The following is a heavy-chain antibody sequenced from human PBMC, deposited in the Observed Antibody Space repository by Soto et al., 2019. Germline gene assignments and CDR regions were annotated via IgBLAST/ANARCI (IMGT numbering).Heavy chain of an antibody. CDR2: INPSGGST. D-gene: IGHD5-12*01. Sequence: ASVEVSCKASGYTFTSYYMHWVRQAPGQGLEWMGIINPSGGSTSYAQKFQGRGTMPRDTSTSTVYLELRSLRSEDTAVYSWARAGDIVADFDYWGQGTQVTVSS. J-gene: IGHJ4*02. CDR3: ARAGDIVADFDY. V-gene: IGHV1-46*03. CDR1: GYTFTSYY.